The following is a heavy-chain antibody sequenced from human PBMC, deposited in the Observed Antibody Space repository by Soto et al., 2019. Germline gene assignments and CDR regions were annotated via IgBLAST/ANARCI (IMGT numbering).Heavy chain of an antibody. CDR1: GFSLTTSGVG. Sequence: GPTLVNPTQTLTLTCTFSGFSLTTSGVGVGWIRQPPGKALEWLALIYWNDDKRYSPSLRGRLTITKDTSKNQVVLAMTNMDPVDTATYYCAHHTITPATNWFDPWGLGTLVTVSS. CDR3: AHHTITPATNWFDP. CDR2: IYWNDDK. V-gene: IGHV2-5*01. J-gene: IGHJ5*02. D-gene: IGHD2-2*01.